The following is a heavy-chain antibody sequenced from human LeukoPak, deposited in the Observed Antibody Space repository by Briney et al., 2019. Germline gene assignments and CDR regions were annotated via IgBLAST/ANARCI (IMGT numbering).Heavy chain of an antibody. J-gene: IGHJ4*02. D-gene: IGHD3-10*01. CDR1: GFTFSSYG. Sequence: GSLRLSCAASGFTFSSYGMHWVRQAPGKGLEWVAVISYDGSNKYYADSVKGRFTISRDNSKNTLYLQMNSLRAEDTAVYYCAKVYGSGSYYPYYFDYWGQGTLVTVSS. CDR3: AKVYGSGSYYPYYFDY. CDR2: ISYDGSNK. V-gene: IGHV3-30*18.